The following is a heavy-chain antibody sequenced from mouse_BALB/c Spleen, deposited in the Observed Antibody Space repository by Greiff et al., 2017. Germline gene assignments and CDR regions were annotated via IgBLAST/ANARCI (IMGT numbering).Heavy chain of an antibody. V-gene: IGHV2-2*02. CDR3: ARGGYGNPYYYAMDY. Sequence: QVQLKESGPGLVQPSQSLSITCTVSGFSLTSYGVHWVRQSPGKGLEWLGVIWSGGSTDYNAAFISRLSISKDNSKSQVFFKMNSLQANDTAIYYCARGGYGNPYYYAMDYWGQGTSVTVSS. J-gene: IGHJ4*01. CDR2: IWSGGST. D-gene: IGHD2-1*01. CDR1: GFSLTSYG.